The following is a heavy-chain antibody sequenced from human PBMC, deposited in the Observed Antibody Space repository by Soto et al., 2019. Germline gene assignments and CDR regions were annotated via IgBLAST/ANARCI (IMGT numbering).Heavy chain of an antibody. J-gene: IGHJ4*02. CDR3: ASPMIGTSDY. CDR1: GFTFSRYW. Sequence: GGSLRLSCAASGFTFSRYWMSWVRQAPGKGLEWVSSISSSSSYIYYADSVKGRFTISRDNAKNSLYLQMNSLRAEDTAVYYCASPMIGTSDYWGQGTLVTVSS. V-gene: IGHV3-21*01. CDR2: ISSSSSYI. D-gene: IGHD3-22*01.